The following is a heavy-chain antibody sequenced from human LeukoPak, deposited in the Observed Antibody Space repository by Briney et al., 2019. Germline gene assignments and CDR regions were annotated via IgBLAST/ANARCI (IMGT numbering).Heavy chain of an antibody. D-gene: IGHD3-16*02. CDR2: VKNKVDGGTT. V-gene: IGHV3-15*01. J-gene: IGHJ4*02. Sequence: GGSLRLSCAASGFTLSEAWMSWVRQAPALGKGLEWVGRVKNKVDGGTTDYAAPVKGRFTISRDDSKNTLYLQMNSLKTEDTAVYYCTTDGLSHWGQGTLVTVSS. CDR3: TTDGLSH. CDR1: GFTLSEAW.